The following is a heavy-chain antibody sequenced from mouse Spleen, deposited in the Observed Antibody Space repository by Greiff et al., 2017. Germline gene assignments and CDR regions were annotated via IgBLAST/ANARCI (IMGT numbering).Heavy chain of an antibody. Sequence: EVKLMESGGGLVKPGGSLKLSCAASGFTFSDYGMAWVRQAPGKGPEWVAFISNLAYSIYYADTVTGRFTISRENAKNTLYLEMSSLRSEDTAMYYCARGHYYDGSYVRFAYWGQGTLVTVSA. CDR2: ISNLAYSI. J-gene: IGHJ3*01. CDR1: GFTFSDYG. D-gene: IGHD1-1*01. CDR3: ARGHYYDGSYVRFAY. V-gene: IGHV5-15*01.